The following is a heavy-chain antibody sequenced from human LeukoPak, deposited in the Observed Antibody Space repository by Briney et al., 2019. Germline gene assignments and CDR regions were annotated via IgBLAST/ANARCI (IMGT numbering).Heavy chain of an antibody. CDR3: ARDGGPYSSSWPFDY. V-gene: IGHV3-11*04. D-gene: IGHD6-13*01. CDR2: ISSSGSTI. Sequence: GGSLRLSCAASGFTFSDYYMSWIRQAPGKGLEWVSYISSSGSTIYYADSVKGRFTISRDNSKNTLYLQMNSLRAEDTAVYYCARDGGPYSSSWPFDYWGQGTLVTVSS. J-gene: IGHJ4*02. CDR1: GFTFSDYY.